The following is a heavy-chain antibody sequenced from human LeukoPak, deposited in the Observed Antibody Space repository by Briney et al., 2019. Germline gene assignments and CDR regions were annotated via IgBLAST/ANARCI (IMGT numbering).Heavy chain of an antibody. V-gene: IGHV1-46*01. CDR3: ARWTTTYLDY. CDR1: GYTFTSYD. D-gene: IGHD3/OR15-3a*01. CDR2: VNPSGDST. J-gene: IGHJ4*02. Sequence: GASVKVSCKASGYTFTSYDINWVRQATGQGLEWMGIVNPSGDSTNYAQKFQGRVTMTRDTSTSTVYMELSSLRSEDTAVYYCARWTTTYLDYWGQGTLVTVSS.